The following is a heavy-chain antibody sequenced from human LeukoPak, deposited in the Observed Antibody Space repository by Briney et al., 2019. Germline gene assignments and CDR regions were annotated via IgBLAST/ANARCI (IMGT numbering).Heavy chain of an antibody. D-gene: IGHD2-21*01. Sequence: SVKVSCKASGGTFSSYTISWVRHAPGQGLEWMGRIIPILGIANYAQKFQGRVTITADKSTSTAYMELNSLRSEDTAVYYCARLFVVTYDAFDIWGQGTMVTVSS. CDR1: GGTFSSYT. J-gene: IGHJ3*02. V-gene: IGHV1-69*02. CDR2: IIPILGIA. CDR3: ARLFVVTYDAFDI.